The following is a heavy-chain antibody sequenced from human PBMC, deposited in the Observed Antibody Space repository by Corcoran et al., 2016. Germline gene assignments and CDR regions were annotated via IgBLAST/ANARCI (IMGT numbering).Heavy chain of an antibody. CDR2: IWYDGSNK. J-gene: IGHJ6*02. CDR3: ARGPRSTSFYCYGMDV. V-gene: IGHV3-33*01. Sequence: QVQLVESGGGVVQPGRSLRLSCAASGFTFSSYGMHWVRQAPGKGLEWVAVIWYDGSNKYYADSVKGRFTISRDNSKNTLYLQMNSLRAEDTAVYYCARGPRSTSFYCYGMDVWGQGTTVTVSS. D-gene: IGHD2-2*01. CDR1: GFTFSSYG.